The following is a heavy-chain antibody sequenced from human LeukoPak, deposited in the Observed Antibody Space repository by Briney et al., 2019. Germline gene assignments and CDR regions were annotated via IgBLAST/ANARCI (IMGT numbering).Heavy chain of an antibody. D-gene: IGHD3-22*01. CDR1: GFTFSSYW. CDR3: AKDFYYDSSGPFDY. Sequence: GGSLRLSCAASGFTFSSYWMHWVRQAPGKGLVWVSRINSDGSSTSYADSVKGRFTISRDNAKNTLCLQMNSLRAEDTAVYYCAKDFYYDSSGPFDYWGQGTLVTVSS. J-gene: IGHJ4*02. CDR2: INSDGSST. V-gene: IGHV3-74*01.